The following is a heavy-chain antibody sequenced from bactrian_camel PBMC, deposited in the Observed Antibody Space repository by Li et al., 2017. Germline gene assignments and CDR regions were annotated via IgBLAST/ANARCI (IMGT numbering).Heavy chain of an antibody. V-gene: IGHV3S63*01. CDR3: AAGWEWCRAVVSGTGPEGDFGY. Sequence: VQLVESGGGSVQARGSLNLSCTYKNLPSDYCMAWFRQPPGKEREGVASIATDGSDFGPVYADSVKGRFTISQDNAKSTVYLQMNSLKPEDTGTYYCAAGWEWCRAVVSGTGPEGDFGYWGQGTQVTVS. J-gene: IGHJ6*01. CDR1: NLPSDYC. CDR2: IATDGSDFGP. D-gene: IGHD6*01.